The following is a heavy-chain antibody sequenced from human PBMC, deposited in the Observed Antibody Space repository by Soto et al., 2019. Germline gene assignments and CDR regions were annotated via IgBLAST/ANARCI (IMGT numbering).Heavy chain of an antibody. CDR1: GFTFSSYR. V-gene: IGHV3-74*01. Sequence: PGGSLRLSCAASGFTFSSYRMHWVRQVPGKGLVWVSRINEYGSVIYYADSVKGRFTIFRDNSKNTLYLEMNSLRAEDTAVYYCTRDIGGRGAYWGQGTRDTVSS. CDR2: INEYGSVI. J-gene: IGHJ4*02. D-gene: IGHD3-16*01. CDR3: TRDIGGRGAY.